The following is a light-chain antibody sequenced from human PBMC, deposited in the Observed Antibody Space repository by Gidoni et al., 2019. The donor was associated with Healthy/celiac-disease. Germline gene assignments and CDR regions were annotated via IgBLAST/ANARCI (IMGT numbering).Light chain of an antibody. CDR2: GAS. J-gene: IGKJ2*01. CDR1: QSISSY. Sequence: DIQLTQSPSSLSASVGDRVTITCRASQSISSYFNWYQQKPGKAPKLLIYGASSLQSGVPSRFSGRGSGTDFTLTISSLQPEDFATYYWQQSYSSPRTFGQGTKLEIK. CDR3: QQSYSSPRT. V-gene: IGKV1-39*01.